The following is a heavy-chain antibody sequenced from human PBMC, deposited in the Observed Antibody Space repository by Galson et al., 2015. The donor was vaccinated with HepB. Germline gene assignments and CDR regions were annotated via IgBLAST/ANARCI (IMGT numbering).Heavy chain of an antibody. D-gene: IGHD6-13*01. Sequence: LRLSCAASGFTFSTFWMSWVRQAPGKGLEWVANIKEDGSEKYYVDSVKGRFTISRDNVKNSLYLQMNSLRAEDTAVYYCATGRQLGYWGQGTLVSVSS. CDR1: GFTFSTFW. J-gene: IGHJ4*02. CDR2: IKEDGSEK. CDR3: ATGRQLGY. V-gene: IGHV3-7*03.